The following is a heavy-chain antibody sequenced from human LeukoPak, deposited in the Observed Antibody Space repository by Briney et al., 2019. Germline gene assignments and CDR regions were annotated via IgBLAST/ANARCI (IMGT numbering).Heavy chain of an antibody. V-gene: IGHV3-21*01. CDR3: ARDLDGYSSGWWHYYYGMDV. Sequence: GGSLRLSCAASGFTFSSYSMNWVRQAPGKGLEWVSSISSSSSYIYYADSVKGRFTISRDNAKNSLYLQMNSLRAEDTAVYYCARDLDGYSSGWWHYYYGMDVWGQGTTVTVSS. D-gene: IGHD6-19*01. CDR1: GFTFSSYS. CDR2: ISSSSSYI. J-gene: IGHJ6*02.